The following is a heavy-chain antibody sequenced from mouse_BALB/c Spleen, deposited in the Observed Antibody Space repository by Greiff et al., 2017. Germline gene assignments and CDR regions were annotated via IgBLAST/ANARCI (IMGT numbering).Heavy chain of an antibody. CDR2: ISNGGGST. V-gene: IGHV5-12-2*01. J-gene: IGHJ4*01. Sequence: EVQLVESGGGLVQPGGSLTLSCAASGFTFSSSTMSWVRQTPEKRLEWVAYISNGGGSTYYPDTVKGRFTISRDNAKNTLYLQMSSLKSEDTAMYYCARQDYYYAMDYWGQGTSVTVSS. CDR3: ARQDYYYAMDY. CDR1: GFTFSSST. D-gene: IGHD2-4*01.